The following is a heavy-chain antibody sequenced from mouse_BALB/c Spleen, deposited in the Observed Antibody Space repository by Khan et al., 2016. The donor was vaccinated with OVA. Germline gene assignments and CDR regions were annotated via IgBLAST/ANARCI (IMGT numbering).Heavy chain of an antibody. CDR2: ISSYNGAA. CDR1: GYSFTGYY. CDR3: ARGFYYYVTSLDAMDY. Sequence: QVKTGASVKISCKASGYSFTGYYMHWVKQSHGESLEWIGYISSYNGAASYNQKFKGRATFTVDTSSSTAYMQFNSLTSEDSAAYYCARGFYYYVTSLDAMDYWGQGTAVTVSS. J-gene: IGHJ4*01. D-gene: IGHD1-1*01. V-gene: IGHV1S34*01.